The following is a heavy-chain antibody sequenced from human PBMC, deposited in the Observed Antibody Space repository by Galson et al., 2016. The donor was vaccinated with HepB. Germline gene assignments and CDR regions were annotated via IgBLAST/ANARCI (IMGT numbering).Heavy chain of an antibody. CDR1: GFTFTAYG. J-gene: IGHJ5*02. Sequence: KVSCKASGFTFTAYGISWVRQAPGQGLEWMGWINAYNGNTNYAQSFQGRVTMTTDTSTGTAYMELWNLRSDDTALYYCARVLGGYDFYPWGQGTLVTVSS. D-gene: IGHD5-12*01. CDR3: ARVLGGYDFYP. CDR2: INAYNGNT. V-gene: IGHV1-18*01.